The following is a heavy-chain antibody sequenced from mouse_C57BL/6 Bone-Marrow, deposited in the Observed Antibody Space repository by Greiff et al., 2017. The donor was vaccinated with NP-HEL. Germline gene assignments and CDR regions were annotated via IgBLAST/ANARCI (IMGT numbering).Heavy chain of an antibody. D-gene: IGHD2-1*01. CDR2: ISNGGGST. J-gene: IGHJ3*01. V-gene: IGHV5-12*01. CDR3: ARIYYGNSY. CDR1: GFTFSDYY. Sequence: EVQGVESGGGLVQPGGSLKLSCAASGFTFSDYYMYWVRQTPEKRLEWVAYISNGGGSTYYPDTVKGRFTISRDNAKNTLYLQMSRLKSEDTAMYYCARIYYGNSYWGQGTLVTVSA.